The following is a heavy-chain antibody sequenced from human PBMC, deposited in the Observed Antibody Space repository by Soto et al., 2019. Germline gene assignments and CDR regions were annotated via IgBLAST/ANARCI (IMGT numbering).Heavy chain of an antibody. CDR2: ISYDGSNK. J-gene: IGHJ4*02. CDR3: ATLRCTRSVGIVAGTTGSLRDY. CDR1: GFTFSSCG. V-gene: IGHV3-30*03. Sequence: GGTLRLSCAASGFTFSSCGMHWVRQAPGKGLEWVAVISYDGSNKYYADSVKGRFTISRDNSKNTLYLQMNSLRAEDTAVYYCATLRCTRSVGIVAGTTGSLRDYRDKGPLVTVCS. D-gene: IGHD6-19*01.